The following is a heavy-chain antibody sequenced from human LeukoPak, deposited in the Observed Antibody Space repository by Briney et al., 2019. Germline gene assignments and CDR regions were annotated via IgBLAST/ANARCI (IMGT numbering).Heavy chain of an antibody. CDR2: INPNSGGT. J-gene: IGHJ5*02. V-gene: IGHV1-2*06. CDR3: ARGRSTSCYMCDIGSFDP. D-gene: IGHD2-2*02. Sequence: GASVKVSCKASGYTFTGYYMHWVRQAPGQGLEWMGRINPNSGGTNYAQKFQGRVTITRNTSISTAYMELSSLRSEDTAVYYCARGRSTSCYMCDIGSFDPWGQGTLVTVSS. CDR1: GYTFTGYY.